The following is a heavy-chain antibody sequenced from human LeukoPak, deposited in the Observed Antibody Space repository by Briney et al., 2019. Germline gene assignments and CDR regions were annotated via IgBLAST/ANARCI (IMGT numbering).Heavy chain of an antibody. V-gene: IGHV3-66*02. D-gene: IGHD3-10*01. Sequence: PGGSLRLSCAASGFTVSSNYMSWVRQAPGKGLEWVSLIYSGGSTTYADSVKGRFTISRDNSKNTLYLQMNSLRAEDTAVYYCARDVFYGSGSYYSLWGQGTLVTVSS. CDR2: IYSGGST. J-gene: IGHJ4*02. CDR3: ARDVFYGSGSYYSL. CDR1: GFTVSSNY.